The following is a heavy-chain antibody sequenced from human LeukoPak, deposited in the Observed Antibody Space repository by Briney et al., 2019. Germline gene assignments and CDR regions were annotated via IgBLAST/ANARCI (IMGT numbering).Heavy chain of an antibody. V-gene: IGHV4-31*03. CDR3: ARLTVRRIDY. J-gene: IGHJ4*02. CDR1: GGSISSGGYY. CDR2: IYYSGST. Sequence: PSETLSLTCTVSGGSISSGGYYWSWIRQHPGKGLEWIGYIYYSGSTYYNPSLKSRVTISVDTSKNQFSLKLSSVTAADTAVYYCARLTVRRIDYWGQGTLVTVSS.